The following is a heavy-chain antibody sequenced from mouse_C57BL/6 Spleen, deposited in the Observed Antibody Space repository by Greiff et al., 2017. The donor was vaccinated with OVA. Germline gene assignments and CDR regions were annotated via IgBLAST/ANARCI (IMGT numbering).Heavy chain of an antibody. CDR1: GYTFTSYW. CDR3: AREGFHY. J-gene: IGHJ4*01. V-gene: IGHV1-74*01. CDR2: INPYDSDT. Sequence: QVQLQQPGAELVKPGASVKVSCKASGYTFTSYWMPWVKQRPGQGLEWIGRINPYDSDTNYTQKFKGKAPLTVDKSTSTAYMHLSSLTSEDSSVYYCAREGFHYWGQGTSVTVSS.